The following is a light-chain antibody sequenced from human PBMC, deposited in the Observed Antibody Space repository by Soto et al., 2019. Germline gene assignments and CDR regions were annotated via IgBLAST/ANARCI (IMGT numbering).Light chain of an antibody. CDR3: QQYYSYPYT. V-gene: IGKV1-8*01. CDR2: AAS. J-gene: IGKJ2*01. CDR1: QGISSY. Sequence: AIRMTQSPSSFSASTGDRVTITCRASQGISSYLAWYQQKPGKAPKLLIYAASTLQSGVPSRFSGSGSGTDFTITISCLKSEDFATYYCQQYYSYPYTFGQGTKLEIK.